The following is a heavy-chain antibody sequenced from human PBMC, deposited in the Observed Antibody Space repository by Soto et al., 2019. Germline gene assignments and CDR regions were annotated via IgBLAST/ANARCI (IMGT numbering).Heavy chain of an antibody. CDR2: IYHRVNS. CDR3: ARLRATPNDAFDI. V-gene: IGHV4-4*02. Sequence: QVQLQESCPGLVKSSGTLSLTCAVSGCSIIRSNWWSCVRQPPWKGLEWIPEIYHRVNSNYNPSLRSRLTISVDKSKHEFSLNLSSVTAADTAVYYCARLRATPNDAFDIWGQGTMVTVSS. CDR1: GCSIIRSNW. J-gene: IGHJ3*02.